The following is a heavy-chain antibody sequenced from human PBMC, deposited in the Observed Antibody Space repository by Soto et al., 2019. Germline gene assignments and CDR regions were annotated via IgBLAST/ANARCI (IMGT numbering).Heavy chain of an antibody. CDR2: ISGSGGST. CDR3: AKDPVGYCTNGVCPYDY. CDR1: GFTFSSYA. J-gene: IGHJ4*02. Sequence: EVQLLESGGGLVQPGGSLRLSCAASGFTFSSYAMSWVRQAPGKGLEWVSAISGSGGSTYYADSVKGRFTISRDNSKNTLYLQMNSLRAEDTAVYYCAKDPVGYCTNGVCPYDYWGQGTLVTVSS. D-gene: IGHD2-8*01. V-gene: IGHV3-23*01.